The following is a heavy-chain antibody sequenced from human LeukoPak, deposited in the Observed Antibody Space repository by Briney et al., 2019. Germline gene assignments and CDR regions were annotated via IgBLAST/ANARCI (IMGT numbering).Heavy chain of an antibody. CDR3: AGAYSSGWLHADY. J-gene: IGHJ4*02. CDR1: GYSFTNYW. Sequence: EKTLKICCKGSGYSFTNYWIGCVRQMPGKVVELIEIIYPGDSDTSYSPSFQGQFTISADKYISTAYLQWSSLRASDTAMYYCAGAYSSGWLHADYWGQGTLVTVSS. V-gene: IGHV5-51*01. CDR2: IYPGDSDT. D-gene: IGHD6-19*01.